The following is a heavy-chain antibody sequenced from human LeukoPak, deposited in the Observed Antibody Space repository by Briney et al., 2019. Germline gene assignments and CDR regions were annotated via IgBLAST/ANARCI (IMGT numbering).Heavy chain of an antibody. Sequence: SVKVSCKASGGTFSSYAISWVRQAPGQGLEWRGGIIPIFGTANYAQKLQGRVTMTTDTSTSTAYMELRSLRSDDTAVYYCARIAARPSGLNYWGQGTLVTVSS. CDR1: GGTFSSYA. V-gene: IGHV1-69*05. CDR3: ARIAARPSGLNY. D-gene: IGHD6-6*01. J-gene: IGHJ4*02. CDR2: IIPIFGTA.